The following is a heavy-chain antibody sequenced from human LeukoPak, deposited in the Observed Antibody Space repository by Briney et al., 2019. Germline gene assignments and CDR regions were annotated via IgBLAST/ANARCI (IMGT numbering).Heavy chain of an antibody. J-gene: IGHJ6*02. CDR1: GGSISSYY. CDR2: IYYSGST. CDR3: ARHLTTVTLYYYYGMDV. D-gene: IGHD4-11*01. Sequence: SETLSLTCTVSGGSISSYYWSWIRQPPGKGLEWIGYIYYSGSTNYNPSLKSRVTISVDTSKNQFSLELGSVTAADTAVYYCARHLTTVTLYYYYGMDVWGQGTTVTVSS. V-gene: IGHV4-59*08.